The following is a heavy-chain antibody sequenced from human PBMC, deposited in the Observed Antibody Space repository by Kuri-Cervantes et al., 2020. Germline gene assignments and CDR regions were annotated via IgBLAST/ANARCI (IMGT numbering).Heavy chain of an antibody. Sequence: GGSLRLSCAASGFTFSSYGMHWVRQAPGKGLEWVTFIWYDGSNKYYIDSVKGRFTISRDNSKNTLYLQMNSLRAGDTAVYYCARDRRSSSGSYAAYWGRGTLVTVSS. J-gene: IGHJ4*02. CDR1: GFTFSSYG. D-gene: IGHD1-26*01. CDR2: IWYDGSNK. CDR3: ARDRRSSSGSYAAY. V-gene: IGHV3-33*08.